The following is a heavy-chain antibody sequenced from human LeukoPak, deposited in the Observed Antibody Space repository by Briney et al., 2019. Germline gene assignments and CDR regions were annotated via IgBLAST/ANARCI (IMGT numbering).Heavy chain of an antibody. V-gene: IGHV3-23*01. D-gene: IGHD6-6*01. CDR1: GFTFSSNE. J-gene: IGHJ3*01. CDR2: INGNGGST. CDR3: AKRAAYSRSSLALPSDAFDL. Sequence: GGSLRLSCAASGFTFSSNEMNWVRQAPGKGLNGVSGINGNGGSTGYADYVKGRFTISRDNSNNTLYLQMNSLRAEDTAVYYCAKRAAYSRSSLALPSDAFDLWGQGTMVTVTS.